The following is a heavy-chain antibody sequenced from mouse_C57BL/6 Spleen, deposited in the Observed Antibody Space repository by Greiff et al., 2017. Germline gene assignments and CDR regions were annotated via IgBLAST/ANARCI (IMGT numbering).Heavy chain of an antibody. D-gene: IGHD4-1*01. CDR2: IDPSDSYT. J-gene: IGHJ2*01. Sequence: VQLQQSGAELVMPGASVKLSCKASGYTFTSYWMHWVKQRPGQGLEWIGEIDPSDSYTIYTQQFKGKSTFTVDKSSSTAYMQLSSLTSEDSAVYYCARWKLGRNFDYWGQGTTLTVAS. V-gene: IGHV1-69*01. CDR3: ARWKLGRNFDY. CDR1: GYTFTSYW.